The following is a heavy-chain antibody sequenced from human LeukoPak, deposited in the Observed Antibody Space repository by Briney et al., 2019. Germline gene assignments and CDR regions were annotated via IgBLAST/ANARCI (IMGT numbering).Heavy chain of an antibody. J-gene: IGHJ4*02. D-gene: IGHD3-22*01. V-gene: IGHV3-21*06. CDR2: ISSSSTFK. CDR1: GFTFSSYS. Sequence: GGSLRLSCAASGFTFSSYSMNWVRQAPGKGLEWVSSISSSSTFKHYADSLKGRFTISRDNARNSLFLQMNSLRAEDTAVYYCARDSSIGYDRVNFDYWGQGTLVTVSS. CDR3: ARDSSIGYDRVNFDY.